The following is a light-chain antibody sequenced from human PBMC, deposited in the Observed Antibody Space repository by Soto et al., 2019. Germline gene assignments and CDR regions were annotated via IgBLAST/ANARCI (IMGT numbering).Light chain of an antibody. CDR3: GSFTRSNTRV. Sequence: QSALTQPPSVSGSPGQSVTISCTGTSSDVGGYDRVSWYQQPPGTAPKLLIYDVTNRPSGVPDRFSGSKSGTTASLTISGLQAEDEGDYYCGSFTRSNTRVFGGGTKLTVL. V-gene: IGLV2-18*02. CDR2: DVT. J-gene: IGLJ3*02. CDR1: SSDVGGYDR.